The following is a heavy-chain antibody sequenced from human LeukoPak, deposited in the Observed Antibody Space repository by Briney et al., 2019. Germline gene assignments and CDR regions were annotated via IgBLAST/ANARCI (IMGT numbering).Heavy chain of an antibody. CDR3: AKGGSYQNWFDP. CDR1: GYTFTGYY. Sequence: ASVKVSCKASGYTFTGYYMHWVRQAPGQGLEWMGWINPNSGGTNYAQKLQGRVTMTTDTSTSTAYMELRSLRSDDTAVYYCAKGGSYQNWFDPWGQGTLVTVSS. V-gene: IGHV1-2*02. J-gene: IGHJ5*02. CDR2: INPNSGGT. D-gene: IGHD1-26*01.